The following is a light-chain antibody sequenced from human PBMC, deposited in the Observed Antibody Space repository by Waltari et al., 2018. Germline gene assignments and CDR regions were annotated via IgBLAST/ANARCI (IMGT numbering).Light chain of an antibody. CDR3: AAWDDSMGGPV. J-gene: IGLJ2*01. Sequence: QSVLTQPPSASGTAGQRVTLSCSGSNSNIERNYVYWYQQLPGTAPKLLIYKGNQGPSGVHNRSSGSKTCTSDYLAIRGLRSQDEGEYYCAAWDDSMGGPVFGGETKLTVL. CDR1: NSNIERNY. CDR2: KGN. V-gene: IGLV1-47*01.